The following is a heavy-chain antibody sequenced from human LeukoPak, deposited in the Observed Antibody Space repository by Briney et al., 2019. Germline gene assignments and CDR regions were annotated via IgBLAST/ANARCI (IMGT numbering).Heavy chain of an antibody. CDR3: ARDGSGYVY. V-gene: IGHV1-18*01. D-gene: IGHD5-12*01. Sequence: YPQNLQGRVTMTTDTSTSTAYMELRSLTSDDTAVYYCARDGSGYVYWGQGTLVTVSS. J-gene: IGHJ4*02.